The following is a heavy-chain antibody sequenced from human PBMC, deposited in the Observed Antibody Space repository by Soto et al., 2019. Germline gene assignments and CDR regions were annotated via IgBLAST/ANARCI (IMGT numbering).Heavy chain of an antibody. Sequence: QVQLVQSGAEVKKPGAAVKVSCKASGYTFTGYYMHWVRQAPGQGLEWMGLINPNSGGTNYAQKFQGRVTMNRDTSISTAYMELSRLRSDDTAVYYCARTNTGTTYHYYGMDVWGQGTTVSVSS. V-gene: IGHV1-2*02. D-gene: IGHD1-7*01. CDR1: GYTFTGYY. CDR3: ARTNTGTTYHYYGMDV. CDR2: INPNSGGT. J-gene: IGHJ6*02.